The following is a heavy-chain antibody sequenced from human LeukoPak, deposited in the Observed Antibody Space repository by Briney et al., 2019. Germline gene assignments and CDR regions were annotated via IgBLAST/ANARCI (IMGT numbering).Heavy chain of an antibody. Sequence: SETLSLTCTDSGGSISSYYWSWIRQPPRKGLEWIGHIYYSGSTNYNPSLKSRVTISVDTSKNQFSLKLSSVTAADTAVYYCARDFGDYYDSSGYYWFDPWGQGTLVTVSS. V-gene: IGHV4-59*01. CDR1: GGSISSYY. J-gene: IGHJ5*02. CDR2: IYYSGST. CDR3: ARDFGDYYDSSGYYWFDP. D-gene: IGHD3-22*01.